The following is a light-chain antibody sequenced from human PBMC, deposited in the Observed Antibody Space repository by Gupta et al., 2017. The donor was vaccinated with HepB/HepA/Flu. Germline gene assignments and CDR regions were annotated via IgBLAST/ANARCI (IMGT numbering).Light chain of an antibody. J-gene: IGKJ5*01. CDR3: QQDINSPVT. Sequence: EIVLTQSPSTLSVSLGERATISCRASQSVTGRYLAWYQQKPGQAPRLLMYGTSSRATGIPDRFSGSGSGTEFTLTISRLEPEDFAMYYCQQDINSPVTFGQGTQVEIK. V-gene: IGKV3-20*01. CDR1: QSVTGRY. CDR2: GTS.